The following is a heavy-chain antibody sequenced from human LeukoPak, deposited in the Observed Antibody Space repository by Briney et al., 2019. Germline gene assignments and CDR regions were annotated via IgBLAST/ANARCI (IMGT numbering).Heavy chain of an antibody. Sequence: AGSLRLSCAASGFTFSDYYMSWIRQAPGKGLEWVSYISSSGSTIYYADSVKGRFTISRDNAKNSLYLQMNSLRAEDTAVYYCARDPGGGYSGSYYVGYYFDYWGQGTLVTVSS. D-gene: IGHD1-26*01. CDR3: ARDPGGGYSGSYYVGYYFDY. CDR1: GFTFSDYY. V-gene: IGHV3-11*01. CDR2: ISSSGSTI. J-gene: IGHJ4*02.